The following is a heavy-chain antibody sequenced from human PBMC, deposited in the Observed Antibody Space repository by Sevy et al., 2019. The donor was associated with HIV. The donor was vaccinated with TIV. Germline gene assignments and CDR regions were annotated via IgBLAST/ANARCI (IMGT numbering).Heavy chain of an antibody. D-gene: IGHD2-2*01. CDR1: GGSISSYY. Sequence: SETLSLTCTVSGGSISSYYWSWIRQPPGKGLEWIGYIYYSGSTNYNPSLKSRVTISVDTSKNQFSLKLGSVTAADTAVYYCARSSTSYYYYYMDVWGKGTTVTVSS. CDR3: ARSSTSYYYYYMDV. CDR2: IYYSGST. V-gene: IGHV4-59*08. J-gene: IGHJ6*03.